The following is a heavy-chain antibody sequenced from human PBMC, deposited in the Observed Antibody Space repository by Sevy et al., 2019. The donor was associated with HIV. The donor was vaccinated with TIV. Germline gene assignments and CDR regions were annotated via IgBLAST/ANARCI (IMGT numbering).Heavy chain of an antibody. CDR3: VKLGSGYTYFDY. V-gene: IGHV3-23*01. J-gene: IGHJ4*02. CDR1: GFTFSSYA. D-gene: IGHD5-12*01. CDR2: IIGSGGTT. Sequence: GGSLRLSCAASGFTFSSYAMTWVRQPPGKGLEGVSLIIGSGGTTYYADSVKGRFTISRDNSKNTLYLQMNSPRAEDTAVYYCVKLGSGYTYFDYWGQGTLVTVSS.